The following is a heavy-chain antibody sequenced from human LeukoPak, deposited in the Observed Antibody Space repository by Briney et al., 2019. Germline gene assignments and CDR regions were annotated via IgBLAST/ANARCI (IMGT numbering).Heavy chain of an antibody. CDR1: GGSFSGYY. Sequence: SETLSLTCAVYGGSFSGYYWGWIRQPPGKGLEWIGEINHSGSTNYNPSLKSRVTISVDTSKNQFSLKLSSVTAADTAVYYCARPRRGSYTYWGQGTLVTVSS. CDR3: ARPRRGSYTY. J-gene: IGHJ4*02. CDR2: INHSGST. D-gene: IGHD1-26*01. V-gene: IGHV4-34*01.